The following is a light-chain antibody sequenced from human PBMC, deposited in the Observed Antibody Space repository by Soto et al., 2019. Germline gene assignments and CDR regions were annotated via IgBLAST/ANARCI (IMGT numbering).Light chain of an antibody. V-gene: IGKV1-8*01. CDR1: QGISSY. Sequence: ALRMTQSPSSFSASTGDRVTITCRASQGISSYLAWYQQKPGKAPKLLIYAASTLQSGVPSRFSGSVSATDFTLTISCLQSEDFATYYCQQYYSYPYTFGQGTKLEIK. CDR2: AAS. CDR3: QQYYSYPYT. J-gene: IGKJ2*01.